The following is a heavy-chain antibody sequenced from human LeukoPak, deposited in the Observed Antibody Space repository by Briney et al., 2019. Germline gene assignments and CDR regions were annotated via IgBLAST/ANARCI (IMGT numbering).Heavy chain of an antibody. CDR1: GFTFDDYA. D-gene: IGHD1-26*01. V-gene: IGHV3-9*01. Sequence: PGGSLRLSCAASGFTFDDYAMHWVRQAPGKGLEWVSGISWNSGSIGYADSVKGRFTISRDNAKNSLYLQMNSLRAEDTAVYYCAKDLFVAFGSSRIYYGMDVWGQGTTVTVSS. CDR2: ISWNSGSI. CDR3: AKDLFVAFGSSRIYYGMDV. J-gene: IGHJ6*02.